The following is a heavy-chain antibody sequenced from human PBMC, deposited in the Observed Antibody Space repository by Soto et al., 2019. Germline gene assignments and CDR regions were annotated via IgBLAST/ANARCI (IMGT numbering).Heavy chain of an antibody. CDR1: GYTFTSYG. CDR3: ARVIIGGWYFDY. Sequence: VASVKVSCKASGYTFTSYGISWVRQAPGQGLEWMGWISAYNGNTNYAQKLQGRVTMTTDTSMSTAYMELRSLRSDDTAVYYCARVIIGGWYFDYWGQGTLVTVSS. J-gene: IGHJ4*02. V-gene: IGHV1-18*01. CDR2: ISAYNGNT. D-gene: IGHD6-19*01.